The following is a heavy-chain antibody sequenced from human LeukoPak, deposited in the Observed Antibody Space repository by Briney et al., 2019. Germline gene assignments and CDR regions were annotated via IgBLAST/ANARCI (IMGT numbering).Heavy chain of an antibody. D-gene: IGHD4-23*01. J-gene: IGHJ4*02. CDR2: ISSSSSYI. CDR3: ARDYGGSSPFDY. CDR1: GFAFNTYS. Sequence: GESLRLSCAASGFAFNTYSMNWVRQAPGKGLEWVSFISSSSSYIYYADSVKGRFTISRDNAKNSLYLQMNSLRAEDTAVYYCARDYGGSSPFDYWGQGTLVTVSS. V-gene: IGHV3-21*01.